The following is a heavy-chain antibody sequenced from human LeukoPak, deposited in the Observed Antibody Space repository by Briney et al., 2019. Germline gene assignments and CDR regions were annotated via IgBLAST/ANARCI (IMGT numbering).Heavy chain of an antibody. CDR2: ISGSGVST. Sequence: GGSLRLSCAASGFTFRNYGMSWVRQAPGKGLEWVSHISGSGVSTHYADAVKGRFTISRDNSKNTLYLQMNSLRAEDTAVYYCAKKRGYSYGDPFDYWGQGTLVTVSS. CDR1: GFTFRNYG. V-gene: IGHV3-23*01. D-gene: IGHD5-18*01. CDR3: AKKRGYSYGDPFDY. J-gene: IGHJ4*02.